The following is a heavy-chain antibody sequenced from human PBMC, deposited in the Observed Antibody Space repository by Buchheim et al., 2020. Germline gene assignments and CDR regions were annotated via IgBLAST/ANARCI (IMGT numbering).Heavy chain of an antibody. V-gene: IGHV3-7*01. Sequence: EEQLVQSGGGLVQPGGSLRLSCRGSGFTFSGYWMSWVRQAPGKGLEWVANINKDGSERYHVDSVKGRFTVSRDNAEKSLFLQMNSLRGEDTAVYYCARGHTSSAGIYWGQGTL. D-gene: IGHD6-13*01. J-gene: IGHJ4*02. CDR2: INKDGSER. CDR3: ARGHTSSAGIY. CDR1: GFTFSGYW.